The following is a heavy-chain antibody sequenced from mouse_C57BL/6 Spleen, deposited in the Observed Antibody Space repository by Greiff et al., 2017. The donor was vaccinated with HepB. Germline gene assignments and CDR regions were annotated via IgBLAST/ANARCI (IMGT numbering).Heavy chain of an antibody. CDR1: GFNIKDDY. CDR3: TPIYYYGSSAY. D-gene: IGHD1-1*01. V-gene: IGHV14-4*01. Sequence: VQLQQSGAELVRPGASVKLSCTASGFNIKDDYMHWVKQRPEQGLEWIGWIDPENGDTEYASKFQGKATITADTSSNTAYLQLSSLTSEDTAVYYCTPIYYYGSSAYWGQGTLVTVSA. J-gene: IGHJ3*01. CDR2: IDPENGDT.